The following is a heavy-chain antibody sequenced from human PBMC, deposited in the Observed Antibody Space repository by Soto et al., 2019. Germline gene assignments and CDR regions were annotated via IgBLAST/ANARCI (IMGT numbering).Heavy chain of an antibody. D-gene: IGHD2-21*02. CDR3: AREPYGDCQYFDY. Sequence: QVQLVESGGGMVQPGTSLRLSCAASGFTFNSLSLHWVRQRPDKGLEWVAVISHDGRVTFYADFVKGRFTVSRDNSKNTIYLQVNSLRAEDKAVYYCAREPYGDCQYFDYWGQGTLVTVSS. CDR2: ISHDGRVT. CDR1: GFTFNSLS. J-gene: IGHJ4*02. V-gene: IGHV3-30*04.